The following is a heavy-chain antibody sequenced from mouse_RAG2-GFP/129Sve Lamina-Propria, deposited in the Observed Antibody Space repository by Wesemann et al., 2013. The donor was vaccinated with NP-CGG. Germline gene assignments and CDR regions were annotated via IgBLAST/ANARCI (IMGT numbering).Heavy chain of an antibody. CDR2: IDPSDSYT. CDR1: GYTFTSYW. Sequence: QVQLQQPGAELVKPGASVKLSCKASGYTFTSYWMQWVKQRPGQGLEWIGEIDPSDSYTNYNQKFKGKATLTVDTSSSTAYMELRSLTSEDSAVYYCTKVFDGYSWFAYWGQGTLVTVSA. V-gene: IGHV1-50*01. CDR3: TKVFDGYSWFAY. J-gene: IGHJ3*01. D-gene: IGHD2-3*01.